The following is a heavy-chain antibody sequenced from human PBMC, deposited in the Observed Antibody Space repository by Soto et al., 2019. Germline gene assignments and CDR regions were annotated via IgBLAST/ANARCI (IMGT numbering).Heavy chain of an antibody. CDR1: GFTFSYYW. V-gene: IGHV3-74*01. CDR2: INSNGGTT. Sequence: GGSLRLSCEASGFTFSYYWMHWVRQVPGKGLVWVSHINSNGGTTNYADSVKGRFTVSRDNSKNTLYLQMDSLRTEDTAVYYCAKQTPNAGSTVWGQGATVTVS. J-gene: IGHJ6*02. D-gene: IGHD2-2*01. CDR3: AKQTPNAGSTV.